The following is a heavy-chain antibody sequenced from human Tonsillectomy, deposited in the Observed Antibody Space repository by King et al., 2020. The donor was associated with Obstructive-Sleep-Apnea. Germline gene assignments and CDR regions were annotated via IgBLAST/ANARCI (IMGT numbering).Heavy chain of an antibody. D-gene: IGHD5-24*01. J-gene: IGHJ4*02. V-gene: IGHV4-39*07. Sequence: QLQESGPGLLKPSQTLSLTCTVSGGSISSSSYYWHWIRQPPGKGLEWIGSIYYNGNTFYNLSLKSRVTISVDTSNNQFYLGLTSVTAPDTAVYFCARSRRDDYNELDSWGQGTLVTVSS. CDR2: IYYNGNT. CDR3: ARSRRDDYNELDS. CDR1: GGSISSSSYY.